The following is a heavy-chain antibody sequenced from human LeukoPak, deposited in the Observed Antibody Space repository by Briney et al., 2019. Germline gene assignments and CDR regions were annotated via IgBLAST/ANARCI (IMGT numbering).Heavy chain of an antibody. V-gene: IGHV3-64*01. CDR2: ISSNGGST. J-gene: IGHJ4*02. Sequence: GGSLRLSCAASGFTFSSYATPWVRQAPGKGLEYVSAISSNGGSTYYANSVKGRFTISRDNSKNTLYLQMGSLRAEDMAVYYCARSGGGSGSYYCSYWGQGTLVTVSS. D-gene: IGHD1-26*01. CDR1: GFTFSSYA. CDR3: ARSGGGSGSYYCSY.